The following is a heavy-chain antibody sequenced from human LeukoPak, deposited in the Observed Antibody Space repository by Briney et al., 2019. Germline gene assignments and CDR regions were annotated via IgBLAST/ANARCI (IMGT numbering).Heavy chain of an antibody. J-gene: IGHJ4*02. CDR3: AKDIWFGESRRSGY. CDR2: MYTLGNT. CDR1: GFTVSSNY. D-gene: IGHD3-10*01. Sequence: PGGSLRLSCAASGFTVSSNYMTWVRQAPGKGLEWVSVMYTLGNTYYADSVKGRFTISRDNSKNTLYLQMNSLRAEDTAVYYCAKDIWFGESRRSGYWGQGTLVTVSS. V-gene: IGHV3-66*03.